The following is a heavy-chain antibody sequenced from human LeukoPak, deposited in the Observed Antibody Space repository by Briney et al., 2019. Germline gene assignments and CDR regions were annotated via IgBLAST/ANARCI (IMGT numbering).Heavy chain of an antibody. CDR3: AKDRAYYSDSSGYYLVRAYDY. CDR1: GFTFSNYG. V-gene: IGHV3-23*01. J-gene: IGHJ4*02. Sequence: GGSLRLSCAASGFTFSNYGMSWVRQAPGKGLEWVSSISGSGDSTYYADSVKGRFTISRDNSKNTLYLQMNSLRAEDTAVYYCAKDRAYYSDSSGYYLVRAYDYWGQGTLVTVSS. CDR2: ISGSGDST. D-gene: IGHD3-22*01.